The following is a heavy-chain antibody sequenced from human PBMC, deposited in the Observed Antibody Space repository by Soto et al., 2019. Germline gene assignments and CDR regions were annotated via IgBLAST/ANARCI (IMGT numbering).Heavy chain of an antibody. V-gene: IGHV3-48*01. Sequence: HPGGSLRLSCAASGFTFSSYSMNWVRQAPGKGLEWVSYISSSSSTIYYADSVKGRFTISRDNSKNSLYLQMNSLRAEDTAVYYCAKPKLTDYDFWSGYYRRIHFDYWGQGTLVTVSS. CDR3: AKPKLTDYDFWSGYYRRIHFDY. CDR2: ISSSSSTI. D-gene: IGHD3-3*01. J-gene: IGHJ4*02. CDR1: GFTFSSYS.